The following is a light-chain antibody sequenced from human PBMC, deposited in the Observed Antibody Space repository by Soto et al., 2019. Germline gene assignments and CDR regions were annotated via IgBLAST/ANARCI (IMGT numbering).Light chain of an antibody. CDR2: EVN. J-gene: IGLJ3*02. CDR1: TSDVGGYDV. V-gene: IGLV2-23*02. Sequence: QSVLTQPASVSGSPGQSITTSCSGTTSDVGGYDVVSWYQQHPGKAPKLMIFEVNQRPSGVSDRFSGSKSGNTASLTISGLQAGDEDDYYCCSFAGSSTFWVFGGGTKLTVL. CDR3: CSFAGSSTFWV.